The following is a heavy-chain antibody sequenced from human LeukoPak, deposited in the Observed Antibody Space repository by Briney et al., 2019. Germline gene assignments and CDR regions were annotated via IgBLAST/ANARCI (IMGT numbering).Heavy chain of an antibody. D-gene: IGHD1-1*01. CDR2: MNPNSGDT. V-gene: IGHV1-8*01. CDR1: GYTFTSYD. Sequence: ASVKVSCKASGYTFTSYDINWVRQATGQGLEWMGWMNPNSGDTGYAQKFQGRVTISRSTSIRTAYMELSNLRSEDTAVYYCTRGWTHWGQGTLVTVSS. CDR3: TRGWTH. J-gene: IGHJ4*02.